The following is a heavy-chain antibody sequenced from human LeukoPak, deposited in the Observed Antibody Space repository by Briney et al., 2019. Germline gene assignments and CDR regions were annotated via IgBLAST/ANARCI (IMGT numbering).Heavy chain of an antibody. CDR3: ARGGRYQLLESFDY. J-gene: IGHJ4*02. Sequence: GGSLRLSCAAAGFTFSSYWMSWVRQAPGKGLEWVATIKQEGSEKYYVDSVKGRFTISRDNAKNSLYLQMNSLRAEDTAVYYCARGGRYQLLESFDYWGQGTLVTVSS. CDR1: GFTFSSYW. V-gene: IGHV3-7*03. CDR2: IKQEGSEK. D-gene: IGHD2-2*01.